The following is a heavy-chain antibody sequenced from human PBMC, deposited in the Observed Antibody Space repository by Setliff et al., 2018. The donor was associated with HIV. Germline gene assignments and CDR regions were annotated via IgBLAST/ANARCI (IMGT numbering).Heavy chain of an antibody. CDR1: GFTFSSYA. CDR2: ISGSGGST. Sequence: PGGSLRLSCAASGFTFSSYAMSWVRQAPGKGLEWVSAISGSGGSTYYADSVKGRFTITRDNSKNTLYLQINNLRAEDTAVYYCAKDLSSWQGSMDFWGQGTTVTVSS. J-gene: IGHJ6*02. D-gene: IGHD6-13*01. CDR3: AKDLSSWQGSMDF. V-gene: IGHV3-23*01.